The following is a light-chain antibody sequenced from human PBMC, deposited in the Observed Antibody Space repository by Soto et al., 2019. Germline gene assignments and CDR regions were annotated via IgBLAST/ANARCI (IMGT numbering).Light chain of an antibody. CDR1: QCIGSD. J-gene: IGKJ1*01. CDR2: AAS. CDR3: QQYPNLPRT. Sequence: DLEMALSTLSLSASVGDRVAITCRASQCIGSDLGWYQQKPGKAPKLLIFAASSKQRGVPSRFSASGSGTDFTLTISSLQPEDFVTYYCQQYPNLPRTFGQGTKVDIK. V-gene: IGKV1-39*01.